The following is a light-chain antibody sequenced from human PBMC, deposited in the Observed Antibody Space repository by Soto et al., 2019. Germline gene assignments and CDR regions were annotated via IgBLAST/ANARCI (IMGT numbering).Light chain of an antibody. CDR3: QQYDNWPIT. V-gene: IGKV3-20*01. CDR1: QSISNNY. J-gene: IGKJ5*01. CDR2: GAS. Sequence: IVLTQSPGTLSLSPGERATLSCRASQSISNNYLAWYQQTPGQAPRLLIYGASSRATGIPDRLSGSGSATDFTLTISRLEPEDFAVYYCQQYDNWPITFGQGTRLEIK.